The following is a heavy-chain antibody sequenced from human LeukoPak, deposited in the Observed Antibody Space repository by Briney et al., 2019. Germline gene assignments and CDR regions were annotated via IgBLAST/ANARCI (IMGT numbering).Heavy chain of an antibody. CDR2: ISAYNGNT. CDR3: ARDLEYGSGSYYDNWFDP. D-gene: IGHD3-10*01. J-gene: IGHJ5*02. CDR1: GYTFTSYG. V-gene: IGHV1-18*01. Sequence: ASVKVSCKASGYTFTSYGISWVRQAPGQGLEWMGWISAYNGNTNYAQELQGRDTMTTDTSTSTTYMGLRSLRSDDTAVYYCARDLEYGSGSYYDNWFDPWGQGTLVTVSS.